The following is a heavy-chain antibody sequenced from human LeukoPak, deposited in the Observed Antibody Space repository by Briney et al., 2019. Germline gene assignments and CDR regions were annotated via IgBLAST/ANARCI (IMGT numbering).Heavy chain of an antibody. Sequence: GGSLRLSCTASGFTFGDYAMSWVRQAPGKGLEWVGFIRSKAYGGTTEYAASVKGRFTISRDDSKSIAYLQMNSLKTEDTAVYYCTRMVHYDSSGYYCGWFDPWGQGTLVTVSS. D-gene: IGHD3-22*01. CDR2: IRSKAYGGTT. J-gene: IGHJ5*02. V-gene: IGHV3-49*04. CDR1: GFTFGDYA. CDR3: TRMVHYDSSGYYCGWFDP.